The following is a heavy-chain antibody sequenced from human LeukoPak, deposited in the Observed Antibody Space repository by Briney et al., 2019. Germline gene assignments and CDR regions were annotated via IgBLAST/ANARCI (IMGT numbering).Heavy chain of an antibody. Sequence: SETLSLTCTVSGGSISSYYWSWIRQPPGKGLEWIGYIYYSGSTYYNPSLKSRVTISVDTSKNQFSLKLSSVTAADTAVYYCARLRFLEWLLCDYWGQGTLVTVSS. CDR3: ARLRFLEWLLCDY. V-gene: IGHV4-59*08. D-gene: IGHD3-3*01. CDR2: IYYSGST. J-gene: IGHJ4*02. CDR1: GGSISSYY.